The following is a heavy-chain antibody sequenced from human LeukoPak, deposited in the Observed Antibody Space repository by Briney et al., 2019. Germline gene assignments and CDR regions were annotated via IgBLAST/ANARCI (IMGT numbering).Heavy chain of an antibody. Sequence: GSLRLSCAASGFTFSSYAMSWVRQAPGKGLEWIGEINHSGSTNYNPSLKSRVTISVDTSKNQFSLKLSSVTAADTAVYYCARRYSSGWYFNYWGQGTLVTVSS. D-gene: IGHD6-19*01. CDR2: INHSGST. CDR1: GFTFSSYA. V-gene: IGHV4-34*01. CDR3: ARRYSSGWYFNY. J-gene: IGHJ4*02.